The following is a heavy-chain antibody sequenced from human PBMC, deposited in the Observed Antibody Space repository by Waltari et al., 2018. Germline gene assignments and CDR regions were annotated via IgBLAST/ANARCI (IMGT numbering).Heavy chain of an antibody. CDR1: GGPFSGYY. V-gene: IGHV4-34*01. CDR3: ARAEQGGSAVGPDFQH. CDR2: IKRGGNS. Sequence: QVHLQQWGAGLLKPSETLSLTCAVYGGPFSGYYWAWLRQPPGKGPEWIGEIKRGGNSNLTPSLKSRVIMSVDTSKNQVFLKLTSVTAADTAVYYCARAEQGGSAVGPDFQHWGQGTLVTVSS. J-gene: IGHJ1*01. D-gene: IGHD1-26*01.